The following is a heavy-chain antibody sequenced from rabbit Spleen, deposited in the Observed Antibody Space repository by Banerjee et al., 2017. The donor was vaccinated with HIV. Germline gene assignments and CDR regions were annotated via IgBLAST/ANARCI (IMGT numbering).Heavy chain of an antibody. V-gene: IGHV1S45*01. Sequence: QEQLVESGGGLVKPGASLTLTCTASGFSFNSSDYMCWVRQAPGKGLEWIACIYGGDSGVTSYYVNWAKGRFTISRTSSTTVTLQMTSLTASDTATYFCARNANGGWDLWGQGTLVTVS. D-gene: IGHD4-1*01. J-gene: IGHJ3*01. CDR2: IYGGDSGVTS. CDR1: GFSFNSSDY. CDR3: ARNANGGWDL.